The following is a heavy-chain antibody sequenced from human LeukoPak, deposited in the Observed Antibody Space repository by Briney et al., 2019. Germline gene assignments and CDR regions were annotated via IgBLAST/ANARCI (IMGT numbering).Heavy chain of an antibody. CDR2: NYHGNSDT. Sequence: GEALKISCKSSGYSFTTYWNGWVRQNPGKGLEWMGTNYHGNSDTRYSPSFQGQVTISADKSIPTAYLKWSSLNASDTAMYYCARRTTNAYYSGYWGQGTLVTVSP. V-gene: IGHV5-51*01. CDR3: ARRTTNAYYSGY. J-gene: IGHJ4*02. CDR1: GYSFTTYW. D-gene: IGHD2-8*01.